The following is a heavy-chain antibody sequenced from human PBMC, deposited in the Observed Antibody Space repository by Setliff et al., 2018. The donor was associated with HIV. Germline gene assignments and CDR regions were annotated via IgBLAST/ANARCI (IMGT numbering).Heavy chain of an antibody. CDR3: AKDAFPVSNTWHGGIDC. V-gene: IGHV3-23*01. CDR1: GFTFSSYA. Sequence: LRLSCAASGFTFSSYAMSWVRQAPGKGLEWVSAISGSGGSTYYADSEKGRFTISRDNSKNTLYLQMNSLRAADTAVYYCAKDAFPVSNTWHGGIDCWGQGTLVTVSS. D-gene: IGHD6-13*01. CDR2: ISGSGGST. J-gene: IGHJ4*02.